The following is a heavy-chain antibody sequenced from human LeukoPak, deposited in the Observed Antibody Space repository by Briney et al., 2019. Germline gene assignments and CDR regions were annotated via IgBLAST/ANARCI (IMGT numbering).Heavy chain of an antibody. D-gene: IGHD1-1*01. CDR1: GFTFSSYS. V-gene: IGHV3-21*01. J-gene: IGHJ4*02. CDR2: ISSSSSYI. Sequence: GGSLRLSCAASGFTFSSYSMNWFRQAPGKGLEWVSSISSSSSYIYYTDSVKGRFTISRDNAKKSLYLQMNSLRAEDTAVYYCTTGTYRDEFDFWGQGSLVTVSS. CDR3: TTGTYRDEFDF.